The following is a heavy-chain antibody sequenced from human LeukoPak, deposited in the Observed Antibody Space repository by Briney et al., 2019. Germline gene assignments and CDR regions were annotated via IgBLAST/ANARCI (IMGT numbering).Heavy chain of an antibody. V-gene: IGHV4-59*01. J-gene: IGHJ5*02. CDR3: ARELPSTGNWFDP. CDR1: GVTITDYY. CDR2: MYYSGDS. Sequence: SETPSLTCNISGVTITDYYWSWIRLAPRTGLEWIGYMYYSGDSNSNPSLEGRVTMSADTSTNQFSLRLTSVTAADTAIYYCARELPSTGNWFDPWGQGILVTVSS. D-gene: IGHD1-14*01.